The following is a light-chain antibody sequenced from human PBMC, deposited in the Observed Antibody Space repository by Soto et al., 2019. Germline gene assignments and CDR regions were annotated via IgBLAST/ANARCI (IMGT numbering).Light chain of an antibody. V-gene: IGKV1-12*01. CDR1: PNIGKY. Sequence: IQMTQSPSSVSASVGDRVTITCRAGPNIGKYLAWYQQKPGKAPKLLIHSATILQGGVPSRFNGSGSGTEFTLTINSLQPEDFATYYCQQANSFPMTFGQGTRLEIK. CDR3: QQANSFPMT. CDR2: SAT. J-gene: IGKJ5*01.